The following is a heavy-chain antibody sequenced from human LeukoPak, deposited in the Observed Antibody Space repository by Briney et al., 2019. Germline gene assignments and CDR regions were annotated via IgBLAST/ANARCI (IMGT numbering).Heavy chain of an antibody. J-gene: IGHJ6*03. V-gene: IGHV1-2*02. CDR1: GYTFTGYY. CDR2: INPNSGGT. CDR3: ARVELPSDYYYYYYMDV. Sequence: EASVKVSCKASGYTFTGYYMHWVRQAPGQGLEWMGWINPNSGGTNYAQKFQGRVTMTRDTSISTAYMELSRLRSDDTAVYYCARVELPSDYYYYYYMDVWGKGTTVTVSS. D-gene: IGHD2-15*01.